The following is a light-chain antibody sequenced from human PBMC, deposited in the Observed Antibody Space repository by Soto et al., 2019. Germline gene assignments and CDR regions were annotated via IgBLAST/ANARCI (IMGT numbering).Light chain of an antibody. J-gene: IGKJ5*01. CDR2: DAS. CDR3: QQSDSLPIT. Sequence: IQLTQSPSSLSASVGDRVTITCRASQDISNYLNWYQQRPGKAPKLLIYDASNLERGVPSRFSGTRSGTHFTFAITSLQPEDVATYYCQQSDSLPITFAQGTRLEI. V-gene: IGKV1-33*01. CDR1: QDISNY.